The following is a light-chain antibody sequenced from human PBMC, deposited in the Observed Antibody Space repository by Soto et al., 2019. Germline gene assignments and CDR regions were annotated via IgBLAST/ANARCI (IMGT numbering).Light chain of an antibody. CDR2: GAS. Sequence: DIQMTQSPSTLSASVGDRVTITCRASQNIDRWLAWYQQKPGKAPNLLIYGASSLESGVPSRFRGSGSGTEFTLTISSLRPDDFATYYCQHYNSYPWTFGQGTKVEIK. CDR3: QHYNSYPWT. V-gene: IGKV1-5*03. J-gene: IGKJ1*01. CDR1: QNIDRW.